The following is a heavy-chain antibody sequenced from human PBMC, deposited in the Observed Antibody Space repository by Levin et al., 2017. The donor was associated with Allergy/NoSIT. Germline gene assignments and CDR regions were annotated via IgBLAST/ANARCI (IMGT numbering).Heavy chain of an antibody. J-gene: IGHJ4*02. V-gene: IGHV3-48*03. CDR2: ISSTGSTI. Sequence: GESLKISCAASGFTFSSYEMNWVRRAPGKGLGWVSYISSTGSTIYSADSVKGRFPISRDNAKNSLYLHMNSLRAEDTAVYYCARQLGNFWSGYNYFDYWGQGTLVTVSS. CDR1: GFTFSSYE. CDR3: ARQLGNFWSGYNYFDY. D-gene: IGHD3-3*01.